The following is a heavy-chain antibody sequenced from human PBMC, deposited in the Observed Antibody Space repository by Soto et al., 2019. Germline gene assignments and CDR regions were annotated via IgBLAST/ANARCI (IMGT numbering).Heavy chain of an antibody. J-gene: IGHJ3*02. CDR3: ARVYILFGEIPSAFDI. CDR2: IYYSGST. V-gene: IGHV4-31*03. Sequence: QVQLQESGPGLVKPSQTLSLTCTVSGGSISSGGYYWSWIRQHPGKGLEWIGYIYYSGSTYYNPSLKSRVTISVDTSKNQFSLKLSSVTAADTAVYYCARVYILFGEIPSAFDIWGQGTMVTVSS. D-gene: IGHD2-21*01. CDR1: GGSISSGGYY.